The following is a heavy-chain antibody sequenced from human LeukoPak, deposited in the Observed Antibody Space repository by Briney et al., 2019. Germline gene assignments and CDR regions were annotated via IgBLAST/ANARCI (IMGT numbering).Heavy chain of an antibody. CDR2: ISAYNGNT. V-gene: IGHV1-18*01. CDR1: GYTFTTYG. J-gene: IGHJ4*02. Sequence: ASVTVPCRASGYTFTTYGITWVRQAPGQGLEWMGWISAYNGNTNYAQRVQGRVTMTTDTSTGTAYMELRSLRSDDTAVYYCARDDERRLSYFDYWGQGTLVTVSS. CDR3: ARDDERRLSYFDY. D-gene: IGHD4-17*01.